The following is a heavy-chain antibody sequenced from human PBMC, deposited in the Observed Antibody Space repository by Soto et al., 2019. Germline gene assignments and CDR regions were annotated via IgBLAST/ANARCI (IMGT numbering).Heavy chain of an antibody. Sequence: ASVKVSCKVSGYTLTELSMHWVRQAPGKGLEWMGGFDPEDGETIYAQKFKGRVTMTTDTSTSTAYMELRSLRSDDTAVYYCARAVRYSSSWYNWFDPWGQGTLVTVSS. V-gene: IGHV1-24*01. CDR2: FDPEDGET. CDR3: ARAVRYSSSWYNWFDP. D-gene: IGHD6-13*01. CDR1: GYTLTELS. J-gene: IGHJ5*02.